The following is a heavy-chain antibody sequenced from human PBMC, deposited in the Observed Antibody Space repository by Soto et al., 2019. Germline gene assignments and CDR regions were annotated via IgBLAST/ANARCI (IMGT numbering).Heavy chain of an antibody. D-gene: IGHD2-21*01. J-gene: IGHJ5*02. CDR2: ISSSSSYI. CDR3: ARGVMATTPP. V-gene: IGHV3-21*01. Sequence: GGSLRLSCAASGFTFSSYSMNWVRRAPGKGLEWVSSISSSSSYIYYADSVKGRFTISRDNAKNSLYLQMNSLRAEDTAVYYCARGVMATTPPWGQGTLVTVSS. CDR1: GFTFSSYS.